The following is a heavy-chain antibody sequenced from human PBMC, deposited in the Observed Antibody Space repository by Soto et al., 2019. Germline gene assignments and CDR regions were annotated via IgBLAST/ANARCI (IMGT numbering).Heavy chain of an antibody. CDR1: GGPFSSYA. J-gene: IGHJ6*02. D-gene: IGHD3-10*01. CDR2: IIPIFGTA. V-gene: IGHV1-69*12. CDR3: ALHDGSGRNDNYNGMDV. Sequence: QVQLVQSGAEVKKPGSSVKVSCKASGGPFSSYAISWVRQAPGQGLEWMGGIIPIFGTATYAQKFQGRVTITADEATSTADMERSSLRSEDTAVDYCALHDGSGRNDNYNGMDVGGQGTTVTVSS.